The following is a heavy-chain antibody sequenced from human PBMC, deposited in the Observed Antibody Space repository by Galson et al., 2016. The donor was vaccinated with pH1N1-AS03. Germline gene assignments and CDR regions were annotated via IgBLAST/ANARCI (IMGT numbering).Heavy chain of an antibody. CDR3: AKDPIQYGEYVWYFDY. CDR1: GFILSNYS. J-gene: IGHJ4*02. V-gene: IGHV3-23*01. Sequence: SLRLSCAVSGFILSNYSMSWVRQAPGKGLEWVSAITSRGSTYYADSVKGRFTISRDNYKNTLYLQMNSLRAEDTAVYYCAKDPIQYGEYVWYFDYWGQGTLVTVSS. D-gene: IGHD4-17*01. CDR2: ITSRGST.